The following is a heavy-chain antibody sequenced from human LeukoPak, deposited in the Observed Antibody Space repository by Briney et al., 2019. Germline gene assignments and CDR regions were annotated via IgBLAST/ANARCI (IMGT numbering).Heavy chain of an antibody. J-gene: IGHJ6*04. CDR3: ARVPCMVRGVIPACWRGRARTNGMDV. D-gene: IGHD3-10*01. V-gene: IGHV1-69*13. CDR1: GGTFSSYA. Sequence: ASVKVSCKASGGTFSSYAISWVRQAPGQGLEWMGGLIPIFGTANYAQKLRGRVTITADESTSTAYMELSSLRSEDTAVYYCARVPCMVRGVIPACWRGRARTNGMDVWGKGTTVTVSS. CDR2: LIPIFGTA.